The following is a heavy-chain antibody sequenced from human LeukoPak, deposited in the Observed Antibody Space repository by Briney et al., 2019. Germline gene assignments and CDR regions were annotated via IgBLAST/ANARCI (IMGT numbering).Heavy chain of an antibody. V-gene: IGHV3-23*01. J-gene: IGHJ4*02. D-gene: IGHD5-12*01. Sequence: GGSLRLSCAASGFTFSSYAMSWVRQAPGKGLEWVSAISGSGGSTYYADSVKGRFTISRDNSKNTLYLQMNGLRAEDTAVYYCAKDATGGYDYGVFDYWGQGTLVTVSS. CDR3: AKDATGGYDYGVFDY. CDR2: ISGSGGST. CDR1: GFTFSSYA.